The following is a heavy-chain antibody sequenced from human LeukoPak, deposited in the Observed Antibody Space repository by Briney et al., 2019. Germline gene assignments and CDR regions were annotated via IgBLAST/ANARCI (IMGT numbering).Heavy chain of an antibody. CDR3: AKEDHYGDYVQIDH. D-gene: IGHD4-17*01. J-gene: IGHJ4*02. V-gene: IGHV3-23*01. CDR2: ISGSGGST. Sequence: GGSLRLSCAASGFTFSGYAMSWVRQAPGKGLEWVSVISGSGGSTYYADSVKGRFTISRDNSKNTLYLQMNSLRAEDTAVYYCAKEDHYGDYVQIDHWGQGTLVTVSS. CDR1: GFTFSGYA.